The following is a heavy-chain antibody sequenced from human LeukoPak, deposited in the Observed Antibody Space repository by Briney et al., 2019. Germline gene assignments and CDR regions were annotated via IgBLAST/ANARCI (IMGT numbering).Heavy chain of an antibody. D-gene: IGHD5-12*01. CDR1: GGSISSYY. Sequence: PSETLSLTCTVSGGSISSYYWSWIRQPPGKGLEWIGYIYYSGSTNYNPSLKSRVTISVDTSKNQFSLKLSSVTAADTAVHYCARQQGPVATIGYYFDYWGQGTLVTVSS. CDR2: IYYSGST. V-gene: IGHV4-59*08. CDR3: ARQQGPVATIGYYFDY. J-gene: IGHJ4*02.